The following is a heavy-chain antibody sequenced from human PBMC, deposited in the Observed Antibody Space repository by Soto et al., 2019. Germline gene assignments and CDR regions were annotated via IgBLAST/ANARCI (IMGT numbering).Heavy chain of an antibody. V-gene: IGHV3-7*03. J-gene: IGHJ4*02. Sequence: PGGSLRLSCVASGFTFSSFWMTWVRQAPGKGLEWVANIKQDGSEKYYVDSVMGRFTISRDNAKNSLHLQMNSLRAEDTAVYYCARDHPHSYGIYYFDYWGQGTLVTVSS. D-gene: IGHD5-18*01. CDR1: GFTFSSFW. CDR3: ARDHPHSYGIYYFDY. CDR2: IKQDGSEK.